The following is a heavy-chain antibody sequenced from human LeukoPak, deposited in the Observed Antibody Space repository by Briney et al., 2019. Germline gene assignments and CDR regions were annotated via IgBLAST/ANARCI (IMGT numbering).Heavy chain of an antibody. CDR3: ARVVGDLQSYYYGMDV. Sequence: SETLSLTCAVYGGSFSGYYWSWIRQPPGKGLEWIGEINHSGSTNYNPSLKSRVTISVDTSKNQFSLKLSSVTAADTAVYYCARVVGDLQSYYYGMDVWGQGTTVTVSS. CDR1: GGSFSGYY. CDR2: INHSGST. J-gene: IGHJ6*02. D-gene: IGHD2-21*02. V-gene: IGHV4-34*01.